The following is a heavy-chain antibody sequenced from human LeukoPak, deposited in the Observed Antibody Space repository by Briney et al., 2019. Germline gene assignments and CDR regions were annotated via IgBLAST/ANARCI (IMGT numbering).Heavy chain of an antibody. Sequence: ASVKVSCKAFGYTFTGYYMHWVRQAPGQGLEWMGWINPNSGGTNYAQKFQGRVTMTRDTSISTAYMELSRLRSDDTAVYYCARAEGDFWSGTIYYFDYWGQGTLVTVSS. J-gene: IGHJ4*02. CDR2: INPNSGGT. CDR3: ARAEGDFWSGTIYYFDY. D-gene: IGHD3-3*01. CDR1: GYTFTGYY. V-gene: IGHV1-2*02.